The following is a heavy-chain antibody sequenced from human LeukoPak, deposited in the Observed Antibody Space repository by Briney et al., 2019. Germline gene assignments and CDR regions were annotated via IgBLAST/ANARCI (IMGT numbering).Heavy chain of an antibody. D-gene: IGHD2-8*01. J-gene: IGHJ4*02. CDR2: VSLSGLT. V-gene: IGHV4-4*02. Sequence: PSWTLSLTCGLSGGSITSTNWWSWVRQPPGQGLEWIGEVSLSGLTNYNPSLSSRVIMALDTSKNHLSLHLTSVTAADTAVYYCSRENGAFSPFGYWGQGYLVTVLS. CDR1: GGSITSTNW. CDR3: SRENGAFSPFGY.